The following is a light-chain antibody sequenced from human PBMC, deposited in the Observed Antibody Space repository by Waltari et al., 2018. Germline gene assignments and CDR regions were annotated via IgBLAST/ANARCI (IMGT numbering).Light chain of an antibody. V-gene: IGKV1-39*01. CDR2: ETS. J-gene: IGKJ2*02. CDR3: QPNYDTPRT. Sequence: ITCRASRTINYLSWEQHKPGEAPKLLIYETSTLQSGAPTRFSGSKFGTTFILTISSLQPEDFATYFCQPNYDTPRTFGQGTKVDIK. CDR1: RTINY.